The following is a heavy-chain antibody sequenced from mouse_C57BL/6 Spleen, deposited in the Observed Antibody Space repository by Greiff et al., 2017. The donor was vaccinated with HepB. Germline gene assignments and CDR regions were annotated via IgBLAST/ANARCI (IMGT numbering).Heavy chain of an antibody. CDR1: GFSFNTYA. D-gene: IGHD2-3*01. Sequence: EVQVVESGGGLVQPKGSLKLSCAASGFSFNTYAMNWVRQAPGKGLEWVARIRSKSNNYATYYADSVKDRFTISRDDSESMLYLQMNNLKTEDTAMYYCVRQDGYHPYYYAMDYWGQGTSVTVSS. CDR2: IRSKSNNYAT. CDR3: VRQDGYHPYYYAMDY. J-gene: IGHJ4*01. V-gene: IGHV10-1*01.